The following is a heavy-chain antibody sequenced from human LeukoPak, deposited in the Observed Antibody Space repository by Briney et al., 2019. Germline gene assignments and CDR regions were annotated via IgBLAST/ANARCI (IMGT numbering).Heavy chain of an antibody. CDR3: ARDQQGGNSEFDY. V-gene: IGHV1-2*02. D-gene: IGHD4-23*01. J-gene: IGHJ4*02. CDR2: INPNSGGT. CDR1: GYTFTGYY. Sequence: GASVKVTCKASGYTFTGYYMHWVRQAPGQGLEWMGWINPNSGGTNYAQKFQGRVTMTRDKSISTAYMELTRLRSDDTAIYYCARDQQGGNSEFDYWGQGTLVTVSS.